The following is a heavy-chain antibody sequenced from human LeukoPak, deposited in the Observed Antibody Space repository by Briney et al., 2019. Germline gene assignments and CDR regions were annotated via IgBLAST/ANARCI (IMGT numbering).Heavy chain of an antibody. CDR2: ISAYNGNT. Sequence: ASVKVSCKASGYTFTSYGISWVRRAPGQGLEWMGWISAYNGNTNYAQKLQGRVTMTTDTSTSKAYMELRSLRSDDTAVYYCARVRYSSGWSSAPGDYWGQGTLVTVSS. CDR1: GYTFTSYG. V-gene: IGHV1-18*01. J-gene: IGHJ4*02. CDR3: ARVRYSSGWSSAPGDY. D-gene: IGHD6-19*01.